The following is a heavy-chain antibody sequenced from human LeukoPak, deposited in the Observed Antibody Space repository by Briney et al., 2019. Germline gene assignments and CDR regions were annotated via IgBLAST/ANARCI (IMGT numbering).Heavy chain of an antibody. CDR2: ISGSGSGGST. V-gene: IGHV3-23*01. J-gene: IGHJ3*02. CDR1: GFTVSSNY. CDR3: AKAHSLRGAIIFGFDI. D-gene: IGHD3-10*01. Sequence: GGSLRLSCAASGFTVSSNYMSWVRQAPGKGLEWVSSISGSGSGGSTYYADSVKGRFTISRDNSKNTLYLQLNSLRVEDTAVYYCAKAHSLRGAIIFGFDIWGQGTRVTVSS.